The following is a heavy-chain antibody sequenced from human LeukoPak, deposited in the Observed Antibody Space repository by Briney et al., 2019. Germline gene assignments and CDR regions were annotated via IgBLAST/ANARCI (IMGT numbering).Heavy chain of an antibody. D-gene: IGHD6-13*01. V-gene: IGHV1-2*04. J-gene: IGHJ6*02. CDR2: INPNSGGT. CDR3: ARASPSVEPNSSSWRFWSYYYYGMDV. Sequence: GASVKVSCKASGYTFTGYYMHWVRQAPGQGLEWMGWINPNSGGTNYAQKFQGWVTMTRDTSISTAYMELSRLRSDDTAVYYCARASPSVEPNSSSWRFWSYYYYGMDVWGQGTTVTVSS. CDR1: GYTFTGYY.